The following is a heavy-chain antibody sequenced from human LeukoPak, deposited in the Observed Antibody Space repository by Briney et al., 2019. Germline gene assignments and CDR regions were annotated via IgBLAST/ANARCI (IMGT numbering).Heavy chain of an antibody. Sequence: PGRSLRLSCAASGFTFSSYARHWVRQAPGKGLEWVAVISYDGSNKYYADSVKGRFTISRDNSKNTLYLQMNSLRAEDTAVYYCARREVTRAYYDTLTGYSSSYYYYGMDVWGQGTTVTVSS. CDR3: ARREVTRAYYDTLTGYSSSYYYYGMDV. CDR1: GFTFSSYA. V-gene: IGHV3-30-3*01. J-gene: IGHJ6*02. D-gene: IGHD3-9*01. CDR2: ISYDGSNK.